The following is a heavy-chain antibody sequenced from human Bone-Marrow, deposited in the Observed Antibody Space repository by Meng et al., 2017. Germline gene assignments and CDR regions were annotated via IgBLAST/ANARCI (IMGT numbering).Heavy chain of an antibody. CDR3: ARLIAGFTMVRGFRLPGYGDV. V-gene: IGHV3-48*03. J-gene: IGHJ6*02. D-gene: IGHD3-10*01. CDR2: ISSSGGTI. Sequence: GGSLRLSCAASGFTFSSYEMNWVRQAPGKGLEWLSFISSSGGTIYYADSVRGRFTVSRDNAKNSLYLQMNSMRAEDTAIYYCARLIAGFTMVRGFRLPGYGDVWGQGTTVTVSS. CDR1: GFTFSSYE.